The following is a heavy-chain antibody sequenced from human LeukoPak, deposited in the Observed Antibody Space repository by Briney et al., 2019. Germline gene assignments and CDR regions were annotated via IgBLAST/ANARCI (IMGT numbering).Heavy chain of an antibody. CDR2: ISSSSYI. CDR3: ARAGGGATGAFDI. Sequence: GGSLRLSCAASGFTFSSYSMNWVRQAPGKGLEWVSSISSSSYIYYADSVKGRFTISRDNAKNSLYLQMNSLRAEDTAVYYCARAGGGATGAFDIWGQGTMVTVSS. J-gene: IGHJ3*02. V-gene: IGHV3-21*01. D-gene: IGHD2-21*01. CDR1: GFTFSSYS.